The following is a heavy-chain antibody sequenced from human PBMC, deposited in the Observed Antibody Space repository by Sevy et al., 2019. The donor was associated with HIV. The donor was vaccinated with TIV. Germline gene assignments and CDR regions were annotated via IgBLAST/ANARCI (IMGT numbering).Heavy chain of an antibody. D-gene: IGHD3-22*01. CDR3: AKDITMIVVADVHFDY. J-gene: IGHJ4*02. V-gene: IGHV3-9*01. Sequence: GGSLRLSCAASGFTFDDYAMHWVRQTPGRGLEWVSGISWNSCRVGYADSVKGRFTISRDNAKNSLYLQMNSLRVEDTALYFCAKDITMIVVADVHFDYWGQGTLVTVSS. CDR1: GFTFDDYA. CDR2: ISWNSCRV.